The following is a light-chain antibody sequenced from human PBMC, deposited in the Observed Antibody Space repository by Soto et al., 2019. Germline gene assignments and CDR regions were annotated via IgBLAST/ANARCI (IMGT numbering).Light chain of an antibody. CDR1: QSVTSNS. J-gene: IGKJ3*01. CDR2: GAS. Sequence: EIVLTQSPDTLSLSPGDRATLSCRASQSVTSNSLAWYQQKPGQAPRLLIYGASIRATGIPDRFSGSGSGTDFTLTISRLEPEDFAVYHCHQYGTAPLTFGPGTKVDIK. V-gene: IGKV3-20*01. CDR3: HQYGTAPLT.